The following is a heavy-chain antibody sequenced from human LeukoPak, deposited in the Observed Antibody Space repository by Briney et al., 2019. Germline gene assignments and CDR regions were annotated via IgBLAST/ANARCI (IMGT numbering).Heavy chain of an antibody. J-gene: IGHJ4*02. CDR3: ARDSPNIPFDY. D-gene: IGHD2/OR15-2a*01. CDR1: GYSFANYY. CDR2: INPKTGGT. V-gene: IGHV1-2*02. Sequence: ASVKVSCKASGYSFANYYIHWVRQAPGQGLEYMGWINPKTGGTFRSQKFQDRFTVAGDTSTSTAYLELTWLTSDDTAVYYCARDSPNIPFDYWGQGTLVTVSS.